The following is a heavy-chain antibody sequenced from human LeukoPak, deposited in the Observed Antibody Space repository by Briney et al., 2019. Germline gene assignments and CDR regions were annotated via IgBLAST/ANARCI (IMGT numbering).Heavy chain of an antibody. Sequence: GGSLRLSCAASGFTFSSYAMSWVRQAPGKGLEWVSAISGSGGSTHYADSVKGRFTISRDNSKNTLYLQMNSLRAEDTAVYYCARDAGREGIAVAGYNWFDPWGQGTLVTVSS. CDR1: GFTFSSYA. CDR3: ARDAGREGIAVAGYNWFDP. J-gene: IGHJ5*02. CDR2: ISGSGGST. D-gene: IGHD6-19*01. V-gene: IGHV3-23*01.